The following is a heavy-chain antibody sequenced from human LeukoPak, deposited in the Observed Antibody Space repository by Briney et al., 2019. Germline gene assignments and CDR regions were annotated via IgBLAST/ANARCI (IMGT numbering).Heavy chain of an antibody. CDR1: GFTFDDYA. CDR2: ISWNSGSI. CDR3: EKDGTANETVFFDM. J-gene: IGHJ3*02. Sequence: GRSLRLSCAASGFTFDDYAMHWVRQAPGKGLEWVSGISWNSGSIGYADSVKGRFTISRDNAKNSLYLQMNSLRAEDTALYYCEKDGTANETVFFDMGAKGKMVPF. V-gene: IGHV3-9*01. D-gene: IGHD2-21*02.